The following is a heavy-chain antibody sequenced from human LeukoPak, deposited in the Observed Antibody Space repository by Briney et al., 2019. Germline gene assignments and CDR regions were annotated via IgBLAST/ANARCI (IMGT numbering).Heavy chain of an antibody. CDR1: GFTFSNYA. J-gene: IGHJ4*02. CDR2: ISGSDGTT. D-gene: IGHD6-19*01. Sequence: GGSLRLSCAASGFTFSNYAMSWVRQAPGKGLEWVSGISGSDGTTYYADSVKGRVTISRDNSKKTLYLQMNSLRPEDTAVYYCAKFSSSGWSRSTNKWGQGTLVTVSS. V-gene: IGHV3-23*01. CDR3: AKFSSSGWSRSTNK.